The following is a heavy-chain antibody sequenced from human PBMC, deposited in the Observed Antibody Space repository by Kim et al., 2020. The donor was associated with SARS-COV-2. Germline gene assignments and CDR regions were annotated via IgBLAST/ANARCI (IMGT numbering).Heavy chain of an antibody. Sequence: GESLKISCKGSGYSFTSYWIGWVRQMPGKGLEWMGIIYPGDSDTRYSPSFQGQVTISADKSISTAYLQWSSLKASDTAMYYCARHGVTMVRGVIGWFDPWGQGTLVTVSS. J-gene: IGHJ5*02. CDR2: IYPGDSDT. V-gene: IGHV5-51*01. CDR3: ARHGVTMVRGVIGWFDP. D-gene: IGHD3-10*01. CDR1: GYSFTSYW.